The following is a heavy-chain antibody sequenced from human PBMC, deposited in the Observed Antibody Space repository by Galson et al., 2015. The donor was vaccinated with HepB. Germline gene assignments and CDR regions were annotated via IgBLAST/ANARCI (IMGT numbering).Heavy chain of an antibody. Sequence: SLRLSCAASGSTFGDYAMSWFRQAPGKGLEWVGFIRSKAYGGTTEYAASVKGRFTISRDDSKSIVYLQMNSLKTEDTAVYYCTRETSPPPLYYGSGSGTPGFDYWGQGTLVTVSS. V-gene: IGHV3-49*03. CDR1: GSTFGDYA. J-gene: IGHJ4*02. D-gene: IGHD3-10*01. CDR2: IRSKAYGGTT. CDR3: TRETSPPPLYYGSGSGTPGFDY.